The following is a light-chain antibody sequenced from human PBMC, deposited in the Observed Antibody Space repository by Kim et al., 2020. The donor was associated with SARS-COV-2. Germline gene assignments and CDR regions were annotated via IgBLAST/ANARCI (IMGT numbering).Light chain of an antibody. V-gene: IGKV3-20*01. CDR3: LQHNSYPLT. J-gene: IGKJ4*01. Sequence: LSPGERGTRSCRASQSISSNYIAWYQQKPGQAPRLLIYAASTRATGISDRFSGSGSGTGFTLTISTLEPEDFATYYCLQHNSYPLTFGGGTKLEI. CDR2: AAS. CDR1: QSISSNY.